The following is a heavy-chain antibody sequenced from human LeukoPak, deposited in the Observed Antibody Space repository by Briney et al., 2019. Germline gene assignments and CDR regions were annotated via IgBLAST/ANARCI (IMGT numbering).Heavy chain of an antibody. CDR3: ARPVAGTLGY. Sequence: GGSVKVSCKASGYTFTGYYMHWVRQAPGQGLGWMGWINPNSGGTNYAKKFRGRVTMTRDTSISTAYMELSRLRSDDTAVYYCARPVAGTLGYWGQGTLVTVSS. CDR2: INPNSGGT. V-gene: IGHV1-2*02. D-gene: IGHD6-19*01. J-gene: IGHJ4*02. CDR1: GYTFTGYY.